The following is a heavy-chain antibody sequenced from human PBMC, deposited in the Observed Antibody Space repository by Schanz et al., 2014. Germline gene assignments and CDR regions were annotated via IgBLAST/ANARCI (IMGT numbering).Heavy chain of an antibody. CDR1: GYSFISHA. CDR2: INAANGNT. Sequence: QVQLVQSGAEVKKPGASVKVSCKASGYSFISHAIHWVRQAPGQRLEWMGWINAANGNTRYSQKFQGRVTITRDTSASTAYMELSSLRSEDTAVYYCARVRYCSGGRCYQDNCFDPWGQGTLVIVSS. V-gene: IGHV1-3*01. CDR3: ARVRYCSGGRCYQDNCFDP. J-gene: IGHJ5*02. D-gene: IGHD2-15*01.